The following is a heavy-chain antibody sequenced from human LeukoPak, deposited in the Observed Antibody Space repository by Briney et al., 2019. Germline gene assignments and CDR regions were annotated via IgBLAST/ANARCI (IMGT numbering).Heavy chain of an antibody. CDR3: AKDNYDSSGYYYGYFQH. CDR1: GFTFSSYG. Sequence: GRSLRLSCAASGFTFSSYGMHWVRQAPGKGLEWVAVISYDGSNKYYADSVKGRFTISRDNSKNTLYLQMNSLRAEDTAVYYCAKDNYDSSGYYYGYFQHWGQGTLVTVSS. V-gene: IGHV3-30*18. J-gene: IGHJ1*01. D-gene: IGHD3-22*01. CDR2: ISYDGSNK.